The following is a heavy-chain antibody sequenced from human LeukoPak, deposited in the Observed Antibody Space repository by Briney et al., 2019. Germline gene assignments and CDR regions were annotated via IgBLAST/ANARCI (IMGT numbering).Heavy chain of an antibody. D-gene: IGHD3-10*01. CDR2: INHSGST. V-gene: IGHV4-34*01. Sequence: SSETLSLTCTVSGGSISSYYWSWIRQPPGKGLEWIGEINHSGSTNYNPSLKSRVTISVDTSKNQFSLKLSSVTAADTAVYYCARGPAFGELPSPKYYFDYWGQGTLVTVSS. CDR1: GGSISSYY. CDR3: ARGPAFGELPSPKYYFDY. J-gene: IGHJ4*02.